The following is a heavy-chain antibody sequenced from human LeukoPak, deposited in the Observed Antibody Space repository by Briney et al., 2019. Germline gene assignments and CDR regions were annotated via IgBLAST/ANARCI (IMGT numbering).Heavy chain of an antibody. D-gene: IGHD1-26*01. CDR3: AREGELLPLDY. CDR1: GFTFSSYW. CDR2: IKQDGSEK. V-gene: IGHV3-7*01. J-gene: IGHJ4*02. Sequence: PGGSLRLYCAASGFTFSSYWMSWVRQAPGKGLEWVANIKQDGSEKYYVDSVKGRFTISRDNAKNSLYLQMNSLRAEDTAVYYCAREGELLPLDYWGQGTLVTVSS.